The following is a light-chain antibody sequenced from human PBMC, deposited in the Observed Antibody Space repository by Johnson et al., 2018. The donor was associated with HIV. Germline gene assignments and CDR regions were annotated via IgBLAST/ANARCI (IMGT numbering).Light chain of an antibody. CDR2: DHN. CDR3: GTWESSLSAFYV. V-gene: IGLV1-51*01. J-gene: IGLJ1*01. Sequence: QSVLTQPPSVSAAPGQKVTISCSGSSSNIGNNYVSWYQQLPGTAPKLLIYDHNKRPSGIHDRLSGSKSGTSSTLVSPALQTVDEADYYCGTWESSLSAFYVFGTGTKVTVL. CDR1: SSNIGNNY.